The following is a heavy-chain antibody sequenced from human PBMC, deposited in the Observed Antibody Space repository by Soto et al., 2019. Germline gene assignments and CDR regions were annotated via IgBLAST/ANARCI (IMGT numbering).Heavy chain of an antibody. V-gene: IGHV1-18*01. D-gene: IGHD6-19*01. Sequence: GAPVKVSCKASGYTFTSYCISWVRQAPGQGLEWMGWISAYNGNTNYAQKLQGRVTMTTDTSTSTAYMELRSLRSDDTAVYYCARVGPVAGTDDAFDSWGQGTMVTVSS. CDR2: ISAYNGNT. CDR1: GYTFTSYC. J-gene: IGHJ3*02. CDR3: ARVGPVAGTDDAFDS.